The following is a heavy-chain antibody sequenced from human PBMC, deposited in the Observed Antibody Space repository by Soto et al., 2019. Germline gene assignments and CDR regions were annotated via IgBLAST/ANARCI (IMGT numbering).Heavy chain of an antibody. CDR2: TSDSGDNT. CDR3: AKDLRTFDYDFWSGYYMDV. CDR1: GFTFSSYA. J-gene: IGHJ6*04. D-gene: IGHD3-3*01. V-gene: IGHV3-23*01. Sequence: GGSLRLSCAASGFTFSSYAMSWVRQAPGKGLEWISRTSDSGDNTYYADSMKGRVILSRDNSNNTTYLQMNSLRAEDTAVYYCAKDLRTFDYDFWSGYYMDVWGKGTTVTVSS.